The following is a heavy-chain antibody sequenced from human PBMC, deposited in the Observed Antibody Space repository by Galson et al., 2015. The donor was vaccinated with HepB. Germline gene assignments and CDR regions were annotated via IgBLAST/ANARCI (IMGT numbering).Heavy chain of an antibody. CDR3: VKDKWGAAAAGSGVADY. Sequence: SLRLSCAASGFTFSSYAMNWVRQAPGKGLEWVSAISGSGDSTYYADSVKGRFTISRDNSKNTLYLQMNSLRAEDTAVYSCVKDKWGAAAAGSGVADYWGQGALVTVSS. D-gene: IGHD6-13*01. V-gene: IGHV3-23*01. CDR2: ISGSGDST. CDR1: GFTFSSYA. J-gene: IGHJ4*02.